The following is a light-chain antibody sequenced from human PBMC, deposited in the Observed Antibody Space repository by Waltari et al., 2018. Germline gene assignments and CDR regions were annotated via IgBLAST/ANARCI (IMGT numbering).Light chain of an antibody. V-gene: IGLV5-37*01. Sequence: QPVLTQPPSSSASPGDSARLTCTLPSDINVGDFIISWYHQKPGSPPRFLLYYKSDSEKAQGSGVPSRFSGSKDASANAGILLISGLQSEDEADYYCMFWPNNVWVFGGGTKLTVL. J-gene: IGLJ3*02. CDR3: MFWPNNVWV. CDR1: SDINVGDFI. CDR2: YKSDSEK.